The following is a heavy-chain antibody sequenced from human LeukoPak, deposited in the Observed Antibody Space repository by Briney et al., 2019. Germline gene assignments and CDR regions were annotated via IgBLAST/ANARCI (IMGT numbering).Heavy chain of an antibody. D-gene: IGHD6-13*01. CDR1: GGSISSSSYC. CDR3: AKIAAVNWDFDL. V-gene: IGHV4-39*07. Sequence: SETLSLTCSVSGGSISSSSYCWGWIRQPPGKGLEWIGSIYYSGSTYYNPSLKSRVTISVDTSKNQFSLKLSSVTAADTAVYYCAKIAAVNWDFDLWGRGTLVTVSS. J-gene: IGHJ2*01. CDR2: IYYSGST.